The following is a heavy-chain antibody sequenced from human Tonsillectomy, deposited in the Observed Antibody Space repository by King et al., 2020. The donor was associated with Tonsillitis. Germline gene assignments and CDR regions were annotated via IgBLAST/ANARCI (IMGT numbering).Heavy chain of an antibody. CDR2: IYNSGST. Sequence: VQLQESGPGLVKPSQTLSLTCTVSGGSISSGGYWWSWIRQHPGKGLEWIGYIYNSGSTYYNPSLKSRVTISIDTSKNQFSLKLSSVAAADTAVDYCAREVGGVLGWFDPWGQGTLVTVSS. J-gene: IGHJ5*02. CDR3: AREVGGVLGWFDP. CDR1: GGSISSGGYW. D-gene: IGHD1-26*01. V-gene: IGHV4-31*03.